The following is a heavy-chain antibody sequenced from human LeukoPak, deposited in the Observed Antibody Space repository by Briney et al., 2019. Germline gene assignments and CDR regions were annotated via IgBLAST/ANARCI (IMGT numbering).Heavy chain of an antibody. CDR3: ARDSPLVVPAAIRTNWFDP. V-gene: IGHV1-18*01. D-gene: IGHD2-2*02. J-gene: IGHJ5*02. Sequence: ASVKVSCKASGYTFTSYGISWVRQAPGQGLEWMGWISAYNGNTNYAQKLQGRVTMTTDTSTSTAYMELRSLRSDDTAVHYCARDSPLVVPAAIRTNWFDPWGQGTLVTVSS. CDR2: ISAYNGNT. CDR1: GYTFTSYG.